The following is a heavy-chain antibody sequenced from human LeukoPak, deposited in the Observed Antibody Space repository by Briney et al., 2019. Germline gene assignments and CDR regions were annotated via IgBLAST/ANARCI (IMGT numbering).Heavy chain of an antibody. J-gene: IGHJ4*02. Sequence: ASVKVSCKASGGTFSSYAISWVRQAPGQGLEWMGGIIPIFGTANYAQKFQGRVTITADESTSTAYMELSSLRSEDTAAYYCARDRIAVAGTHFDYWGQGTLVTVSS. CDR2: IIPIFGTA. CDR3: ARDRIAVAGTHFDY. D-gene: IGHD6-19*01. V-gene: IGHV1-69*13. CDR1: GGTFSSYA.